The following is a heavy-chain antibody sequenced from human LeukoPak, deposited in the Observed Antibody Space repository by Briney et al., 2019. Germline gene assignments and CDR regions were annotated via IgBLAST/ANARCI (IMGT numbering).Heavy chain of an antibody. CDR3: AGGSNYYYGMDV. J-gene: IGHJ6*02. CDR1: GGSISSYY. V-gene: IGHV4-59*12. CDR2: IYYSGST. Sequence: ASETLSLTCTVSGGSISSYYWSWIRQPPGKGLEWIGYIYYSGSTNYNPSLKSRVTISADTSKNQFSLKLSSVTAADTAVYYCAGGSNYYYGMDVWGQGTTVTVSS.